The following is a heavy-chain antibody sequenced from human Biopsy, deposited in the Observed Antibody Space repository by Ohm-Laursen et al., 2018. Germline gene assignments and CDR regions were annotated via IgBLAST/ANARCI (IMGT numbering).Heavy chain of an antibody. V-gene: IGHV3-23*01. J-gene: IGHJ5*01. Sequence: ETLSLTCAASGFTFSNYAMSWVRQAPGKGLEWVSTITSSGGSTYFADSVKGRFTISRDNSKNRLYLQMNSLRGEDTAVYYCAKQGATILSSFDSWGQGTLVTVSS. CDR2: ITSSGGST. CDR3: AKQGATILSSFDS. D-gene: IGHD3-9*01. CDR1: GFTFSNYA.